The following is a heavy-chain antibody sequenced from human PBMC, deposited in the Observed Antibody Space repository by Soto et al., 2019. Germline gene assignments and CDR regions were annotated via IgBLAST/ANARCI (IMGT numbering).Heavy chain of an antibody. CDR2: ISANNGNT. V-gene: IGHV1-18*01. Sequence: QVQLVQSGAEVKKPGASVKVSCKASGYTFSTYGISWVRQAPGQVLEWMGWISANNGNTNYEQKFQGRVNLTTNTSTSTAYMELRSLRSDAKAVYYGARRLQLNQGRTYSGYDSFDYWGQGTLVTASS. J-gene: IGHJ4*02. D-gene: IGHD5-12*01. CDR1: GYTFSTYG. CDR3: ARRLQLNQGRTYSGYDSFDY.